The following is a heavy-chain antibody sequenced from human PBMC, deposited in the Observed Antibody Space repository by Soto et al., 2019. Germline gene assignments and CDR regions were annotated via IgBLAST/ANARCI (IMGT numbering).Heavy chain of an antibody. D-gene: IGHD3-10*01. CDR3: ARELKMYYYGSGSYSC. CDR2: IYYSGST. CDR1: GGSVSSGSYY. Sequence: SETLSLTCTVSGGSVSSGSYYWSWIRQPPGKGLEWIGYIYYSGSTNYHPSRKSRVTISVDTSKNQFSLKLSSVTAADTAVYYCARELKMYYYGSGSYSCWGQGTLVTVSS. V-gene: IGHV4-61*01. J-gene: IGHJ4*02.